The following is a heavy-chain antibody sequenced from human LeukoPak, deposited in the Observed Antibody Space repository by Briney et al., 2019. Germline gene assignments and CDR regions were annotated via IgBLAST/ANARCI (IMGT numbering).Heavy chain of an antibody. J-gene: IGHJ4*02. V-gene: IGHV3-11*04. D-gene: IGHD4-23*01. CDR2: ISSGSTI. Sequence: PGGSLRLSCAASGFTFSDYYMSWIRQAPGKGLEWVSYISSGSTIYYADSVKGRFTISRDNAKNSLYLQMNSLRAEDTAVYYCARSYGGNPYFDYWGQGTLVTVSS. CDR3: ARSYGGNPYFDY. CDR1: GFTFSDYY.